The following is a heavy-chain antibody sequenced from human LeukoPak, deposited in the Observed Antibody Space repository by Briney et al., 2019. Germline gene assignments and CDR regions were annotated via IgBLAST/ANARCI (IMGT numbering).Heavy chain of an antibody. CDR3: AKDVGKWESLHFFDY. D-gene: IGHD1-26*01. CDR1: GFTVSTNA. J-gene: IGHJ4*02. V-gene: IGHV3-23*01. CDR2: ISGSGAST. Sequence: GGSLRLSCLTSGFTVSTNAMSWVRQAPGKGLEWISGISGSGASTYYADSVTGRFTISRDNSRNTLYLQTNSLRGDDTAVYYCAKDVGKWESLHFFDYWGQGTLVTVSS.